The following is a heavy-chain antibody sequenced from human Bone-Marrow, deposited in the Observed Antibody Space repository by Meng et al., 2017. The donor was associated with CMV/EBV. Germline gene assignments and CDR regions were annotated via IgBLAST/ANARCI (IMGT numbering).Heavy chain of an antibody. Sequence: ASVKVSCKASGYSFTSYEINWVRQATGQGLEWMGWISAYNGNTNYAQKLQGRVTMTTDTSTSTAYMELRSLRSDDTAVYYCARDLRHGGSYYAFDYWGQGTLVTVSS. CDR2: ISAYNGNT. CDR3: ARDLRHGGSYYAFDY. D-gene: IGHD1-26*01. CDR1: GYSFTSYE. V-gene: IGHV1-18*01. J-gene: IGHJ4*02.